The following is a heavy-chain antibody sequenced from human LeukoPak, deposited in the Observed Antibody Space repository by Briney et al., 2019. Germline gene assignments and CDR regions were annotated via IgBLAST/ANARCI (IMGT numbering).Heavy chain of an antibody. D-gene: IGHD1-7*01. CDR1: GFRFSSYA. Sequence: GGSLRLACAASGFRFSSYAMSWVRQAPGKGLEWVSAISGSGVSTYYADSVKGRFAVSRDNSKNTLYLQMSSLRAEDTAVYYCAKDERNWNYNLASQTYDWGQGTLVTVSS. CDR2: ISGSGVST. V-gene: IGHV3-23*01. J-gene: IGHJ4*02. CDR3: AKDERNWNYNLASQTYD.